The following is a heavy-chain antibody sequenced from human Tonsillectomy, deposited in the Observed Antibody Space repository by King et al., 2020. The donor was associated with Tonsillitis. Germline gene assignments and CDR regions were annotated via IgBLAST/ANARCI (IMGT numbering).Heavy chain of an antibody. V-gene: IGHV4-4*07. CDR1: GGSISSHY. Sequence: QLQESGPGLVKPSETLSLTCTVSGGSISSHYWSWIRQPAGRGLEWIGRIYTSGSTNYNPSLESRVTMSVDTSKKQFSLKLGSVNAADTAVYYCASNFGGAWGGGMDGWGQGTTVSVSS. CDR3: ASNFGGAWGGGMDG. J-gene: IGHJ6*02. D-gene: IGHD3-16*01. CDR2: IYTSGST.